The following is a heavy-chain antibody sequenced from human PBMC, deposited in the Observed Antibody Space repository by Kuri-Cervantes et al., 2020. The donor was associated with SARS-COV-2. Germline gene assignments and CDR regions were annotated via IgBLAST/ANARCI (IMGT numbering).Heavy chain of an antibody. Sequence: SETLSLTCEVSGGSISSGGYSWAWIRQPPGKGLEWIGYIYQRGGTYYNPSLKSRVIISVDRSKNQFSLKLESVTAADTAVYYCGRGGDYDYSSGYSQYVQHWGQGTQVTVSS. J-gene: IGHJ1*01. CDR3: GRGGDYDYSSGYSQYVQH. CDR2: IYQRGGT. V-gene: IGHV4-30-2*01. CDR1: GGSISSGGYS. D-gene: IGHD3-3*01.